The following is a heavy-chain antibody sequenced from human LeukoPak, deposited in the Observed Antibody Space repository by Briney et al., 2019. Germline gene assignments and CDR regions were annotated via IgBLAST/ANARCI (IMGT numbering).Heavy chain of an antibody. V-gene: IGHV3-23*01. CDR2: ISAGGGTT. CDR1: GFTFSSNA. D-gene: IGHD3-10*01. CDR3: ARDVYYGSGSYFFDY. J-gene: IGHJ4*02. Sequence: PGGSLRLSCAASGFTFSSNAMSWVRQAPGKGLQWVSVISAGGGTTNYADSVKGRFTISRDNAENSLYLQMNSLRAEDTAVYYCARDVYYGSGSYFFDYWGQGTLVTVSS.